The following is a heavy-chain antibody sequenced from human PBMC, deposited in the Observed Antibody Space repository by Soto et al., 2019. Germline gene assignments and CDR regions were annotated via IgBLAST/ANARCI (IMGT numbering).Heavy chain of an antibody. J-gene: IGHJ4*02. CDR1: GGIFSNFA. Sequence: QVQLAQSGAEVKKPGSSVKVSCKASGGIFSNFAFNWMRQAPGQGLEWMGGIIPTLGTPHYAQKFLGRVTITADESTRTVYMEMSSLTVEDTAVYYCARVGLGAYDYWGQGTLVIVSS. CDR3: ARVGLGAYDY. D-gene: IGHD6-19*01. CDR2: IIPTLGTP. V-gene: IGHV1-69*01.